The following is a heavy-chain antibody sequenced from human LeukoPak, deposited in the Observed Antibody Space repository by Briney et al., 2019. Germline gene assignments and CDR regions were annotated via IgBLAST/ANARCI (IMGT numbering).Heavy chain of an antibody. D-gene: IGHD4-17*01. J-gene: IGHJ4*02. CDR2: ISGSGGNT. Sequence: GGSLRLSCAASGFTFSSYAISWVRQAPGKGLEWVSAISGSGGNTYYADSVKGRFTISRDNSKNTLYLQMNGLRAEDTAVYYCATYGDYEAYYFDYWGQGTLVTVSS. CDR1: GFTFSSYA. V-gene: IGHV3-23*01. CDR3: ATYGDYEAYYFDY.